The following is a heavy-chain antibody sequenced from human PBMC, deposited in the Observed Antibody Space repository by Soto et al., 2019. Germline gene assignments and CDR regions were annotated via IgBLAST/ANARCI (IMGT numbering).Heavy chain of an antibody. V-gene: IGHV1-69*13. CDR3: ASRVELWSYYYYGMDV. J-gene: IGHJ6*02. CDR2: IIPIFGTA. CDR1: GGTFSSYA. Sequence: SVKVSCKASGGTFSSYAISWVRQAPGQGLEWMGGIIPIFGTANYAQKFQGRVTITADESTSTAYMELSSLRSEDTAVYYCASRVELWSYYYYGMDVWGQGTTVTVSS. D-gene: IGHD5-18*01.